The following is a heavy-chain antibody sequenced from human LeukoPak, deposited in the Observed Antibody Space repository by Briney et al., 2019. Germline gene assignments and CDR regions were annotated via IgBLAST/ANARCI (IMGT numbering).Heavy chain of an antibody. Sequence: GGALRLSCAASGFTFRNYGLHWVRQAGGRGRAGVAVILIYASNRYYEDSVKGRFTISRDNSKNTVYLQMNSLRAEDTAVYYCAKLSIVGASSGQSFDYWAREPWSPSPQ. J-gene: IGHJ4*02. CDR2: ILIYASNR. V-gene: IGHV3-30*18. CDR3: AKLSIVGASSGQSFDY. D-gene: IGHD1-26*01. CDR1: GFTFRNYG.